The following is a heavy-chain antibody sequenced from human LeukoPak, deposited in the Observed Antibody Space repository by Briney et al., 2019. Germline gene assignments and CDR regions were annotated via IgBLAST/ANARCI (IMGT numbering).Heavy chain of an antibody. Sequence: GGSLRLPCAASGFTFSSYWMTWVRQAPGKGLEWVANINYDGSEKDYMDSVKGRFTISRDNAKNSLYLQMNSLRAEDTAVYYCARDDYGETLDYWGQGTLVTVSS. D-gene: IGHD4-17*01. J-gene: IGHJ4*02. V-gene: IGHV3-7*01. CDR3: ARDDYGETLDY. CDR1: GFTFSSYW. CDR2: INYDGSEK.